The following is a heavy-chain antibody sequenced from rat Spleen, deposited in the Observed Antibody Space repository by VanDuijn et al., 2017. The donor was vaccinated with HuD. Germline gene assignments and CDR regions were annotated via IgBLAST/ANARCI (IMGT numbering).Heavy chain of an antibody. CDR2: IWTGGST. Sequence: QVQLKESGPGLVQPSQTLSLTCTVSGFSLASFHVSWVRQPPGKGLEWMGVIWTGGSTAYNSLLSSGLIISRDTSTSQVFLKMNSLQTEDTATYYCVREASYPGITFDYWGQGVMVTVSS. J-gene: IGHJ2*01. V-gene: IGHV2-43*01. CDR1: GFSLASFH. CDR3: VREASYPGITFDY. D-gene: IGHD1-4*01.